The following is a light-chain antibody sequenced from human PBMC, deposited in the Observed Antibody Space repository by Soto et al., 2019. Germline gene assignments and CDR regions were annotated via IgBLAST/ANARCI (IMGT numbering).Light chain of an antibody. Sequence: ELVLTQSPGTLSLSAGDSATLSCRASQSVSSYLAWYQQKPRQAPRLLIYDAYNRATGIPATFSGSGSGTDFTLTISSLEPEDFAVYYCQQSSNWPRGTCGQGTKVDIK. CDR3: QQSSNWPRGT. CDR1: QSVSSY. J-gene: IGKJ1*01. V-gene: IGKV3-11*01. CDR2: DAY.